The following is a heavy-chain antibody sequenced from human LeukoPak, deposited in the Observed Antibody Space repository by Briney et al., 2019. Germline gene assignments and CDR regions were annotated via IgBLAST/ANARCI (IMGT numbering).Heavy chain of an antibody. Sequence: SETLSLTCAVYGGSFNGYYWSWIRQPPGKGLEWLGEINHSGSTNYNPSLKSPVTISVDPSKNQFSLKLSSVTAPDPAVYYCARRAITTVTFSYYSSGLKGWGQGTTVTAS. CDR2: INHSGST. CDR3: ARRAITTVTFSYYSSGLKG. D-gene: IGHD4-11*01. J-gene: IGHJ6*02. V-gene: IGHV4-34*01. CDR1: GGSFNGYY.